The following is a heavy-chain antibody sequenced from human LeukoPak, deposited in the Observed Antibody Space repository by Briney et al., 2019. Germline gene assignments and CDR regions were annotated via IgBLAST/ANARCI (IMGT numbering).Heavy chain of an antibody. J-gene: IGHJ3*02. Sequence: ASVKVSCKASGYTFTGYYMHWVRQAPGQGLEWMGWINPNSGGTNYARKFQGWVTMTRDTSISTAYMELSRLRSDDTAVYYCARDRIYYYDSSGYYPDAFDIWGQGTMVTVSS. CDR3: ARDRIYYYDSSGYYPDAFDI. D-gene: IGHD3-22*01. V-gene: IGHV1-2*04. CDR1: GYTFTGYY. CDR2: INPNSGGT.